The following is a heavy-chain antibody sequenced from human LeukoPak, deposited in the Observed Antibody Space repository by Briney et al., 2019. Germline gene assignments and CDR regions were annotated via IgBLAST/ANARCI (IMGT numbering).Heavy chain of an antibody. CDR3: AKDMVVATYYYYYGMDV. D-gene: IGHD2-15*01. CDR1: GGSISSYY. J-gene: IGHJ6*02. V-gene: IGHV4-59*01. Sequence: PSETLSLTCTVSGGSISSYYWSWIRQPPGKGLEWIGYIYYSGSTNYNPSHKSRVTISVDTSKNQFSLKLSSVTAADTAVYYCAKDMVVATYYYYYGMDVWGQGTTVTVSS. CDR2: IYYSGST.